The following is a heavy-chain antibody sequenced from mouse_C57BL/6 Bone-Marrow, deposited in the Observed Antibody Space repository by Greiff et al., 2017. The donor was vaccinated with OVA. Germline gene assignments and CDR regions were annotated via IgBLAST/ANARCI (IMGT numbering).Heavy chain of an antibody. D-gene: IGHD2-3*01. V-gene: IGHV1-63*01. CDR2: IYPGGGYT. Sequence: QVQLQQSGAELVRPGTSVKMSCTASGYTFTNYWMDWVKQRPGHGLEWIGYIYPGGGYTNYNEKFKGKATLTADKSSSTAYMQISSLTSEDSAIYYCARYDGDRRYVDVGGRGT. CDR3: ARYDGDRRYVDV. J-gene: IGHJ1*03. CDR1: GYTFTNYW.